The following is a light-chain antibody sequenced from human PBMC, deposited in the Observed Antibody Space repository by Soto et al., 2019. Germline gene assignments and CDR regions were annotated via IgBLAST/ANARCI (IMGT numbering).Light chain of an antibody. Sequence: SYELTQPLSVSVALGQTARITCGGNNIGSKNVHWYQQKPGQAPVLVIYRDSNRPSGIPERFSGSNSGNTATLTISRAQAGDEADYYCQVWDSSTAYVVFGGGTQLTVL. CDR3: QVWDSSTAYVV. CDR1: NIGSKN. CDR2: RDS. J-gene: IGLJ2*01. V-gene: IGLV3-9*01.